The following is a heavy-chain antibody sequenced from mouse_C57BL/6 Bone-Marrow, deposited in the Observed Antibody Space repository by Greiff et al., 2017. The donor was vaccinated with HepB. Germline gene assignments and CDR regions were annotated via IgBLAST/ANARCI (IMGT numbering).Heavy chain of an antibody. D-gene: IGHD1-1*01. CDR2: ISYDGSN. CDR3: AREGDYYGSSRAYAMDY. Sequence: DVKLQESGPGLVKPSQSLSLTCSVTGYSITSGYYWNWIRQFPGNKLEWMGYISYDGSNNYNPSLKNRISITRDTSKNRFFLKLNSVTTEDTATYYCAREGDYYGSSRAYAMDYWGQGTSVTVSS. V-gene: IGHV3-6*01. J-gene: IGHJ4*01. CDR1: GYSITSGYY.